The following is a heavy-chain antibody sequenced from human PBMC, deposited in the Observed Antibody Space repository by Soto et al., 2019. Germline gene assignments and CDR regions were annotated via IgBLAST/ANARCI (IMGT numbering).Heavy chain of an antibody. CDR3: VMVGLVGATSLSNAWFDP. J-gene: IGHJ5*02. D-gene: IGHD1-26*01. CDR1: GYTFTNHW. V-gene: IGHV5-51*01. Sequence: PGESLNTSCKGPGYTFTNHWIGVVRQMPRKGLAWVGIIYPGDSDNRYHPSFQGQIIISADNTITTAYLQCSSLKAADTAIYDCVMVGLVGATSLSNAWFDPWGQGTLVTVSS. CDR2: IYPGDSDN.